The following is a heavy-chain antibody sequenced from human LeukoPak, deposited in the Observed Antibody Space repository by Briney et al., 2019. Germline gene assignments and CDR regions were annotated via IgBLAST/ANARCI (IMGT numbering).Heavy chain of an antibody. V-gene: IGHV4-34*01. CDR2: INHSGSP. CDR3: ARDLSDYYGSGSYRPIDAFDI. D-gene: IGHD3-10*01. J-gene: IGHJ3*02. CDR1: VGSFSVYY. Sequence: SETLSLTCAVYVGSFSVYYWSWIRQPPGKGLEWIGEINHSGSPNYNPSLKSRVTISIDTSKNQFSLKLSPVTAADTAVYYCARDLSDYYGSGSYRPIDAFDIWGQGTMVTVSS.